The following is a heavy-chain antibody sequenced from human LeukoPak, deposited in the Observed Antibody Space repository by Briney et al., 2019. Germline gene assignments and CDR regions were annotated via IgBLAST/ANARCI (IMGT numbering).Heavy chain of an antibody. D-gene: IGHD6-25*01. CDR2: IDPSDSYP. Sequence: GESLMISCRGSGYSFTTSWIGWVRQPPGKGLEWMGRIDPSDSYPDYSPSFQGHVTISADKSIGTAYLQWSSLSASDSAMYYCARQTPGRGTSGDWGQGTLVTVSS. CDR1: GYSFTTSW. J-gene: IGHJ4*02. V-gene: IGHV5-10-1*01. CDR3: ARQTPGRGTSGD.